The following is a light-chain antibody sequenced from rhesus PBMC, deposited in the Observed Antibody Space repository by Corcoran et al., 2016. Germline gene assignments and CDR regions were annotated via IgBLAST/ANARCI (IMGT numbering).Light chain of an antibody. Sequence: DIQMTQSPSSLSASVGDRVTITCRASQDISNWLAWYQQKPGKAPNLLISEASRLQSGVPSRFSGSGSVTDFTLTISSLQSEDFATYYCQQYNSLPFSFGQGTKVEIK. V-gene: IGKV1-21*01. CDR1: QDISNW. CDR2: EAS. J-gene: IGKJ2*01. CDR3: QQYNSLPFS.